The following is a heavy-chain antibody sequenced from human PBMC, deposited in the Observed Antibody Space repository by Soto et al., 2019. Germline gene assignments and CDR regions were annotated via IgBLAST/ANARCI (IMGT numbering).Heavy chain of an antibody. D-gene: IGHD3-16*02. CDR2: INTYNGNT. CDR1: GYTFTNYG. J-gene: IGHJ4*02. Sequence: QVQLVQSGAEVKKPGASVKVSCKDSGYTFTNYGIIWLRQAPGQGLEWMGWINTYNGNTKYAQRLQGRVTMTADTSTSTAYMELRSLRSDATAVYYCARERGNYRYFDYWGQGTLVTVSS. V-gene: IGHV1-18*01. CDR3: ARERGNYRYFDY.